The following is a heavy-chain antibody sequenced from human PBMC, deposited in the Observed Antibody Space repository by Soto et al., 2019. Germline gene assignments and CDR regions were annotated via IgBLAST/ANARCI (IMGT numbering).Heavy chain of an antibody. Sequence: PSETLSLTCTVSGGSISSYYWSWIRQPPGKGLEWIGYIYYSGSTNYNPSLKSRVTISVDTSKNQFSLKLSSVTAADTAMYYCARHVEGSGWLLSDYWGQGTLVTVSS. CDR3: ARHVEGSGWLLSDY. V-gene: IGHV4-59*08. J-gene: IGHJ4*02. CDR2: IYYSGST. D-gene: IGHD6-19*01. CDR1: GGSISSYY.